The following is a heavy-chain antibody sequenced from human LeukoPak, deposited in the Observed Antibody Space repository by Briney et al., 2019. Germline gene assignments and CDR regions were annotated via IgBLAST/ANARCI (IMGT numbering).Heavy chain of an antibody. CDR2: VYYSGST. D-gene: IGHD3-10*01. CDR1: GGSIGSHC. V-gene: IGHV4-59*11. Sequence: SETLSLTCTVSGGSIGSHCYSWVRRPPEKGLEWIGCVYYSGSTNYDPSLKSRSVDTSKNQFSLNLNSVTAADTAVYYCARGVRLWSQGTLVTVSS. J-gene: IGHJ4*02. CDR3: ARGVRL.